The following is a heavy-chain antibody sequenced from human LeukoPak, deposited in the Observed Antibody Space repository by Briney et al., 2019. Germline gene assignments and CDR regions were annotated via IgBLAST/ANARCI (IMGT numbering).Heavy chain of an antibody. CDR2: IYHSGST. J-gene: IGHJ3*02. CDR1: GYSISSGYY. D-gene: IGHD1-26*01. Sequence: SETLSLTCTVSGYSISSGYYWGWIRQPPGKGLEWFGSIYHSGSTYYNPSPKSRVTISVDTSKNQFSLKLSSVTAADTAVYYCARGGVGGRSGFDAFDIWGQGTMVTVSS. V-gene: IGHV4-38-2*02. CDR3: ARGGVGGRSGFDAFDI.